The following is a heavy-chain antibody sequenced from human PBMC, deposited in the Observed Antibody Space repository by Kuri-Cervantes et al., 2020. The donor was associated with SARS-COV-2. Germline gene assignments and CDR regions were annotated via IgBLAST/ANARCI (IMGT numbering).Heavy chain of an antibody. Sequence: GSLRLSCAVFGGSFSGYYWSSIRQSPGKGLEWIGKINHSGSTNYNPSLSSRVTISVDMSKNQFSLRLSSVTAADTAMYYCARGREGVVPATILGLGYFLYFSMDVWGKGTSVT. V-gene: IGHV4-34*01. J-gene: IGHJ6*03. CDR1: GGSFSGYY. CDR2: INHSGST. CDR3: ARGREGVVPATILGLGYFLYFSMDV. D-gene: IGHD2-2*01.